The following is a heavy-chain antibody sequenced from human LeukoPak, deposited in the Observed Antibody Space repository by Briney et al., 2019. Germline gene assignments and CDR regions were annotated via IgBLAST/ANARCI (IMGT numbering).Heavy chain of an antibody. J-gene: IGHJ4*02. CDR3: ARHAGGYTYFDY. V-gene: IGHV4-59*08. D-gene: IGHD6-25*01. Sequence: SETLSPTCTVSGGSINSYYWSWIRQPPGKGLEWIGYIFYSGSTDYNPSLKSRVTVSVDTSNNQFSLKLSSVTAADTAVYYCARHAGGYTYFDYWGQGILVTVSS. CDR2: IFYSGST. CDR1: GGSINSYY.